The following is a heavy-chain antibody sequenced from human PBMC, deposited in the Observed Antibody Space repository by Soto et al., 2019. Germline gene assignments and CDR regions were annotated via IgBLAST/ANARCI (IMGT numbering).Heavy chain of an antibody. CDR2: IYYSGST. J-gene: IGHJ5*02. CDR3: AMAYCSGGSCYSADYWFDP. CDR1: GGSISSYY. D-gene: IGHD2-15*01. V-gene: IGHV4-59*01. Sequence: SETLSLTCTVSGGSISSYYWSWIRQPPGKGLEWIGYIYYSGSTNYNPSLKSRVTISVDTSKNQFSLKLSSVTAADTAVYYCAMAYCSGGSCYSADYWFDPWGQGTLVTVSS.